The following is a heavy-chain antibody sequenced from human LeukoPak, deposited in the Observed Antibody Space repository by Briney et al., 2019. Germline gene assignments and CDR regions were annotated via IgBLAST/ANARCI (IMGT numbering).Heavy chain of an antibody. J-gene: IGHJ4*02. Sequence: SETLSLTCAVYGGSFSGYYWSWIRQPPGKGLEWIGEINHSGSTNYNPSLKSRVTISVDTSKNQFSLKLSSVTAADTAVYYCARVAYYDSSGYPDWGQGTLVTVSS. V-gene: IGHV4-34*01. CDR3: ARVAYYDSSGYPD. CDR2: INHSGST. CDR1: GGSFSGYY. D-gene: IGHD3-22*01.